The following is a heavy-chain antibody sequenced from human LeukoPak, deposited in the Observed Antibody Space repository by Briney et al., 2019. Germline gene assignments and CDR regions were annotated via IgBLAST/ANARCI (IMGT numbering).Heavy chain of an antibody. CDR1: GYTFTSYY. J-gene: IGHJ3*02. D-gene: IGHD4-23*01. V-gene: IGHV1-2*02. CDR3: ARVLLVTRGAFDI. CDR2: INPNSGGT. Sequence: ASVKVSCKASGYTFTSYYMHWVRQAPGQGLEWMGWINPNSGGTNYAQTFQGRVTVTRDTSISTVYMELSRLRSDDTAVYYCARVLLVTRGAFDIWGQGTMVTVSS.